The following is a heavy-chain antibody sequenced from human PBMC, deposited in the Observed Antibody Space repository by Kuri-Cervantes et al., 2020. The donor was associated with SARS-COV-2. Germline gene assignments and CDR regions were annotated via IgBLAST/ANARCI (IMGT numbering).Heavy chain of an antibody. V-gene: IGHV4-39*01. D-gene: IGHD2-2*01. Sequence: SETLSLTCSVSGDSVSSKTYYWGWIRQSPGKGLEWIGSVYYTGSAYYNPPLKSRATLSVDTSKNQVSLKLSSLTAADTGRYYCARQSSTLDWFDPWGQGTPVTVSS. CDR1: GDSVSSKTYY. J-gene: IGHJ5*02. CDR3: ARQSSTLDWFDP. CDR2: VYYTGSA.